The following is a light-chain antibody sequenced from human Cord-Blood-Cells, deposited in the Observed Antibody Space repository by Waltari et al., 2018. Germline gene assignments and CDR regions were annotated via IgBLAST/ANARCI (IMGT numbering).Light chain of an antibody. Sequence: QSALTQPASVSGSPGQSINTPSTGTHSDVGGYNQLPWYQQHPGKAPKLMIYEVRNRPSGVSNRFSGSKSGNTASLTISGLQAEDEADYYCSSYTSSSTYVFGTGTKVTVL. V-gene: IGLV2-14*01. CDR2: EVR. CDR3: SSYTSSSTYV. J-gene: IGLJ1*01. CDR1: HSDVGGYNQ.